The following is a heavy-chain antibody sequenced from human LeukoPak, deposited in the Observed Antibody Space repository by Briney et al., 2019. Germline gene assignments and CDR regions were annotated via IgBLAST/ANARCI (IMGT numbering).Heavy chain of an antibody. Sequence: PGGSLRLSCVVSGITFSGYSMIWVRQAPGKGLEWVSGISASGGSTYYADSVKGRFTISRDNSKNTLFLQMTSLRAEDTALYYCAKHYAKGDYFDYWGQGTLVTVSS. D-gene: IGHD3-16*01. J-gene: IGHJ4*02. CDR2: ISASGGST. CDR3: AKHYAKGDYFDY. CDR1: GITFSGYS. V-gene: IGHV3-23*01.